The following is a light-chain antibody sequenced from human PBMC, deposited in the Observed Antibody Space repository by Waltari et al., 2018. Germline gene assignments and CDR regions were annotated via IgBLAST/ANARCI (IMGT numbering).Light chain of an antibody. CDR3: VLYMGSGIWM. CDR1: SGSVSTSSY. J-gene: IGLJ3*02. Sequence: QTVMTQEASFSVSPGGEVTLTCGLTSGSVSTSSYPGWYQQTPGQPPRSLIYNTNPRSPGVPDRFSGSILGNKAALTITGAQTDDECDYYCVLYMGSGIWMFGGGTKLTVL. V-gene: IGLV8-61*01. CDR2: NTN.